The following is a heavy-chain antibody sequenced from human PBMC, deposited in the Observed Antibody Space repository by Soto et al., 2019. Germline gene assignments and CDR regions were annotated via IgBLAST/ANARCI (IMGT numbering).Heavy chain of an antibody. CDR1: GDSMSSSDYY. V-gene: IGHV4-39*01. J-gene: IGHJ4*02. CDR3: ARRTVNIRTFYSGLKTHCFDY. CDR2: IYYSGST. Sequence: QLQLHESGPGLVKPSETLSLTCAVSGDSMSSSDYYWGWIRQPPGKGLEWIGSIYYSGSTYYNPSVQSRVAISCDTSKNQFSLKLKSVTAADTAIYYCARRTVNIRTFYSGLKTHCFDYWGQGAPVTVSS. D-gene: IGHD6-19*01.